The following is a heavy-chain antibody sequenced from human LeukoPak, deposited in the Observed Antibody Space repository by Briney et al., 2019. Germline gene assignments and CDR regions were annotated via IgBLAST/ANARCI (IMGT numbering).Heavy chain of an antibody. CDR1: GFTFSRYA. CDR3: ARARSSYGYGDAFDI. J-gene: IGHJ3*02. V-gene: IGHV3-30*04. Sequence: GRTLRLSCAASGFTFSRYAMHGVRQAPGKGREWVAVISYDGSSKYYADSVKGGFTISRDNSKNTLYLQMNSLRAEATAVYSCARARSSYGYGDAFDIWGQGTMVTVSS. CDR2: ISYDGSSK. D-gene: IGHD5-18*01.